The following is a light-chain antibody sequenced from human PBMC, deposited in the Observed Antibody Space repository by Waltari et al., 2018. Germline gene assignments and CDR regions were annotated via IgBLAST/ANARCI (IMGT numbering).Light chain of an antibody. Sequence: QSALTQPPSASGSPGQSVTISCTGATIAAYNYISWYQQHPGKAPKPIIHEVHKRPSGVPDRLAGSTSGNAASLTVSGRQPEDESNYYCFAYLGSDSWVFGGGTKLTVL. CDR1: TIAAYNY. CDR2: EVH. CDR3: FAYLGSDSWV. V-gene: IGLV2-8*01. J-gene: IGLJ3*02.